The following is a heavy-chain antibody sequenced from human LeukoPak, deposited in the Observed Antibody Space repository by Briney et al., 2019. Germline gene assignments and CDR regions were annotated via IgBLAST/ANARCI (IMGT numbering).Heavy chain of an antibody. CDR1: GFTFSNYW. CDR2: ISGDGITT. Sequence: GGSLRLSCAASGFTFSNYWMYWVRQAPGRGPLWVSRISGDGITTYYAGSVKGRFTISRDNAKNTVYLQMHSLRAEDSAVYYCARGFYGSGNSWGHGTLVTVSS. J-gene: IGHJ4*01. V-gene: IGHV3-74*01. CDR3: ARGFYGSGNS. D-gene: IGHD3-10*01.